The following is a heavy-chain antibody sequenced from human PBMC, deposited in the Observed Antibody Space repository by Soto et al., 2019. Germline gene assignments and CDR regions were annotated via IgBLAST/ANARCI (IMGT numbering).Heavy chain of an antibody. J-gene: IGHJ4*02. Sequence: GESLKISCKGSGYSFTSYWIGWVRQMPGKGLEWMGIIYPGDSDTRYSPSFQGQVTISADKSISTAYLQWSSLKASDTAMYYCERNTIEAAGTFDYWGQGTLVTVSS. V-gene: IGHV5-51*01. CDR3: ERNTIEAAGTFDY. CDR1: GYSFTSYW. D-gene: IGHD6-13*01. CDR2: IYPGDSDT.